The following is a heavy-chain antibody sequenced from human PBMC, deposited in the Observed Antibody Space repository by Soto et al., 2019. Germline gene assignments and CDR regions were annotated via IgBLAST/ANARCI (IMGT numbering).Heavy chain of an antibody. J-gene: IGHJ4*02. D-gene: IGHD3-16*01. CDR1: GYTFTIYG. V-gene: IGHV1-18*04. CDR3: ASGGDYYDD. Sequence: GASVKVSCKASGYTFTIYGISGVRQAPGQGRDGMGCISAYNGNTNYAQKLQGRVTMTTDTSTSTAYMELRSLRSDDTAVYYCASGGDYYDDWGQGTLVTVSS. CDR2: ISAYNGNT.